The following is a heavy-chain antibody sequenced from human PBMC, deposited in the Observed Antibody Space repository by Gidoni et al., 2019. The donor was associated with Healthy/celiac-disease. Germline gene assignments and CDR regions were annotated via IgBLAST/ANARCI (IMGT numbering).Heavy chain of an antibody. J-gene: IGHJ2*01. CDR2: IYWDDDK. D-gene: IGHD1-26*01. CDR3: AHSSAGATNWYFDL. Sequence: QITLKESGPTLVKPTQTLTLTCTFSGFSLRTSGVGVGWIRQPPGKALEWLALIYWDDDKRYNPSLKSRLTITKDTSKNQVVLTMTNMDPVDTATYYCAHSSAGATNWYFDLWGRGTLVTVSS. V-gene: IGHV2-5*02. CDR1: GFSLRTSGVG.